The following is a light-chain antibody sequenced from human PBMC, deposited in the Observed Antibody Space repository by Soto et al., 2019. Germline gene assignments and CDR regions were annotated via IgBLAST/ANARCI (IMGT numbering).Light chain of an antibody. CDR2: AAS. CDR3: QQSYSVPHT. V-gene: IGKV1-39*01. Sequence: DRFSTTCRSSQNIFSYLSWYQHKPGKAPELLIYAASSLQSGVPSRFSGSGSGTDFAVTISSLQPEDFATFYCQQSYSVPHTFGQGTRLEIK. J-gene: IGKJ5*01. CDR1: QNIFSY.